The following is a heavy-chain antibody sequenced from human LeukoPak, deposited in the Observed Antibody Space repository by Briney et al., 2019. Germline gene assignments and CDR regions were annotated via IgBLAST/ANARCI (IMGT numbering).Heavy chain of an antibody. V-gene: IGHV1-8*01. J-gene: IGHJ6*03. Sequence: GASVTVSCKASGYTFTSYDINWVRQATGQGLEWMGWMNPNSGNTGYAQKFQGRVTMTRNTSISRAYMELSSLRSEDTAVYYCARFAVPGIGGGEYYYYMDVWGKGTTVTISS. CDR3: ARFAVPGIGGGEYYYYMDV. CDR1: GYTFTSYD. D-gene: IGHD2-21*01. CDR2: MNPNSGNT.